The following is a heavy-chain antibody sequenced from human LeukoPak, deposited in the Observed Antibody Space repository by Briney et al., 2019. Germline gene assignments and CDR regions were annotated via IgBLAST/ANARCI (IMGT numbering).Heavy chain of an antibody. D-gene: IGHD3-3*01. Sequence: GASVTVSCTASGYTFTSYDINWVRQATGQGLEWMGWMNPNSGNTGYAQKFQGRVTMTRNTSISTAYMELSSLRSEDTAVYYCARSLRPYYDFWSGYNWFDPWGQGTLVTVSS. CDR2: MNPNSGNT. J-gene: IGHJ5*02. CDR1: GYTFTSYD. CDR3: ARSLRPYYDFWSGYNWFDP. V-gene: IGHV1-8*01.